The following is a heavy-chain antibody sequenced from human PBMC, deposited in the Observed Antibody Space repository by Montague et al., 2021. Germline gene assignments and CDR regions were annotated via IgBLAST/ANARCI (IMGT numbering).Heavy chain of an antibody. CDR2: IYDSGTT. J-gene: IGHJ4*02. Sequence: SETLSLTCTVTGGSISEFYWSWIRQSPEKGLEWIGYIYDSGTTNYNPSLKSRVTISADTSMNQFSLNLRSVTAADTAVYFSARRLGIRAPFDYWGQGTLVTVSS. D-gene: IGHD7-27*01. CDR3: ARRLGIRAPFDY. CDR1: GGSISEFY. V-gene: IGHV4-59*08.